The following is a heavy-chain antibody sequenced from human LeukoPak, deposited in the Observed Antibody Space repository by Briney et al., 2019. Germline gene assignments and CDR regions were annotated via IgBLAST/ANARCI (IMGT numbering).Heavy chain of an antibody. D-gene: IGHD1-26*01. CDR3: ARGIIVGATWGENYNCFDP. CDR2: MYYSGST. J-gene: IGHJ5*02. CDR1: GDSISSYY. V-gene: IGHV4-59*01. Sequence: SETLSLTCTVSGDSISSYYWSWIRQPPGKGLEWIGYMYYSGSTNYNPSLKSRVTISVDTSKNQFSLKLSSATAADTAVYYCARGIIVGATWGENYNCFDPWGQGTLVTVSS.